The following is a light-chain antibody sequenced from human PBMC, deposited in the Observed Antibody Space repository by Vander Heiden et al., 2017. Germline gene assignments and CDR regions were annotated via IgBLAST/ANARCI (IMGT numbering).Light chain of an antibody. Sequence: EIVMTQSPATLSVSPGERATLSCRASQSVSSNLAWYQQKPGQAPRLLIYGASTRATGIPARFSGSGSGTEFTLTISILQSEDFAVYYCQQYNNWWRFGQGTKVEIK. J-gene: IGKJ1*01. CDR1: QSVSSN. V-gene: IGKV3-15*01. CDR2: GAS. CDR3: QQYNNWWR.